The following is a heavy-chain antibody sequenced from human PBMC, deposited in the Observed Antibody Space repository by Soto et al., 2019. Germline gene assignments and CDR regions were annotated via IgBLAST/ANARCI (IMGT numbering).Heavy chain of an antibody. J-gene: IGHJ3*02. CDR3: ARAHSSGWQGYAFDI. V-gene: IGHV4-4*07. D-gene: IGHD6-19*01. Sequence: PSETLSLTCTVSDDFISSYYWNWIRQPAGKGLEWIGRVSTNGATNYNPSLESRVTMSVDTSKNQFSLQLNSVTPEDTAVYYCARAHSSGWQGYAFDIWGQGTMVTVSS. CDR2: VSTNGAT. CDR1: DDFISSYY.